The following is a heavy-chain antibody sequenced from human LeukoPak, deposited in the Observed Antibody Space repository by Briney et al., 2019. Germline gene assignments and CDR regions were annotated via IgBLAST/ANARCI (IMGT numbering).Heavy chain of an antibody. D-gene: IGHD6-19*01. J-gene: IGHJ4*02. Sequence: PGGSLRLSCAASAFTFSSYEMNWVRQAPGKGLKWVSYISSSGSTIYYADSVKGRFAISRDNAKNSLYLQMNSLRAEDTAVYYCARQVAGLDYWGQGTLVTVSS. CDR1: AFTFSSYE. CDR3: ARQVAGLDY. V-gene: IGHV3-48*03. CDR2: ISSSGSTI.